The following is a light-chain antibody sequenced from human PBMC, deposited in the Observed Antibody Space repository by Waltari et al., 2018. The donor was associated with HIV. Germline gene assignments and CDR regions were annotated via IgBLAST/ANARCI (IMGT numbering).Light chain of an antibody. Sequence: QSALPQPPSPSGSPGQSVPLSCPGPNSAIGTYDYVPWSQQHPGKAPKLVISEVTKRPSGVSDRFSGSKSGNTAFLTVSGLQAEDEADYYCSSFANRDGFYVLFGGGTRLTVL. J-gene: IGLJ2*01. V-gene: IGLV2-8*01. CDR2: EVT. CDR3: SSFANRDGFYVL. CDR1: NSAIGTYDY.